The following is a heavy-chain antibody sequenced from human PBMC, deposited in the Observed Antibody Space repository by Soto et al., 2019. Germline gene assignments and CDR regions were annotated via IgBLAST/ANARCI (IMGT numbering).Heavy chain of an antibody. CDR2: VYHTGDT. V-gene: IGHV4-4*02. CDR1: GGTVASSHW. J-gene: IGHJ5*02. CDR3: AREIVTAGGNNYFDP. D-gene: IGHD2-21*02. Sequence: SETLSLTCGVSGGTVASSHWRSWVRQSPGRGLEWIGNVYHTGDTNFNPSLQSRVTFSVDKSNNQFSLRLTSVTAADTAVYFCAREIVTAGGNNYFDPWGPGTLVTVSS.